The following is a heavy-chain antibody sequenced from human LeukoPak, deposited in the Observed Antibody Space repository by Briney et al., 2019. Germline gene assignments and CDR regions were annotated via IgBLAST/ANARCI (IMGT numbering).Heavy chain of an antibody. CDR2: ISYSGST. J-gene: IGHJ4*02. D-gene: IGHD3-10*01. CDR1: GASVSSGGYY. Sequence: PSETLSLTCTVSGASVSSGGYYWSWIRQPPGKGLEWIGFISYSGSTNYKPSLKSRVTMSVDTSKNQFSLKLSSVTAADTAVYYCARSYGSGGYYNDDYFDYWGQGTLVTVSS. CDR3: ARSYGSGGYYNDDYFDY. V-gene: IGHV4-61*08.